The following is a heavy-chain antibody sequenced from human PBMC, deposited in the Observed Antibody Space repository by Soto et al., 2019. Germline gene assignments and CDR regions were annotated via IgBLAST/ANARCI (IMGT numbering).Heavy chain of an antibody. CDR3: ASGGVDYYDSSGYYSSPYYFDY. V-gene: IGHV4-30-2*01. CDR2: IYHSGST. Sequence: PSETLSLTCAVSGGSISSGGYSWSWIRHPPGKGLEWIGYIYHSGSTYYNPSLQSRVTISVDRSKNQFSLKLSSVTAADTAVYYCASGGVDYYDSSGYYSSPYYFDYWGQGTLVTVSS. J-gene: IGHJ4*01. CDR1: GGSISSGGYS. D-gene: IGHD3-22*01.